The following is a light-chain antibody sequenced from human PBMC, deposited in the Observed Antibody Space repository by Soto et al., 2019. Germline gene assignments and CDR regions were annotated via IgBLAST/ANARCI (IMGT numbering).Light chain of an antibody. V-gene: IGKV4-1*01. J-gene: IGKJ4*01. CDR2: WGS. CDR1: QSVLYDFNNKNY. CDR3: XXXYTLPLT. Sequence: DIVMTQSPDFLGVSLGERATINCQSNQSVLYDFNNKNYLAWYQQKPGQPLKKIIHWGSVRYYGVPDRFSGSGSATDFTLTISSLQVXDXXXXXXXXXYTLPLTFGGGTKVDIK.